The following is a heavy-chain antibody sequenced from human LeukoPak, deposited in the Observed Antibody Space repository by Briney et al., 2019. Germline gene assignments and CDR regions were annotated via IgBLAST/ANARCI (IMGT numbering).Heavy chain of an antibody. CDR3: ASAVVVSAAIFRNYYYMDV. D-gene: IGHD2-2*01. V-gene: IGHV1-69*05. CDR2: IIPIFGTA. CDR1: GGTFSSYA. Sequence: SVKVSCKASGGTFSSYAISWVRQAPGQGLEWMGGIIPIFGTANYAQKFQGRVTITTDESTSTAYMELSSLRSEDTAVYYCASAVVVSAAIFRNYYYMDVWGKGTTVTVSS. J-gene: IGHJ6*03.